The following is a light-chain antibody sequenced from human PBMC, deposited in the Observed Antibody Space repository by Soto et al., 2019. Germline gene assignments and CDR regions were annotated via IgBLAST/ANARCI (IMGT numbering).Light chain of an antibody. CDR3: NSYAGSNNWV. V-gene: IGLV2-8*01. CDR1: SSDVGSYNY. J-gene: IGLJ3*02. CDR2: EVS. Sequence: QSALTQPASVSGSPGQSITISCTGTSSDVGSYNYVSWFQQHPGKAPKLMIYEVSKRPSGVPDRFSGSKSGNTASLTVSGLQDEEEADYYCNSYAGSNNWVFGGGTKLTVL.